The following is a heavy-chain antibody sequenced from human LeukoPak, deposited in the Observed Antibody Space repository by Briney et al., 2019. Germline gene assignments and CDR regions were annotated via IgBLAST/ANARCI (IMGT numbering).Heavy chain of an antibody. CDR1: GFTFSNAW. CDR2: IKSKTDGGTT. D-gene: IGHD4-17*01. CDR3: TTPSGYGDYGEI. V-gene: IGHV3-15*01. J-gene: IGHJ4*02. Sequence: GGSLRLSCAASGFTFSNAWMSWVRQAPGKGLEWVGRIKSKTDGGTTDYAAPVKGRFTISRDDSKNTLYLQINSLKTEDTAVYYCTTPSGYGDYGEIWGQGTLVTVSS.